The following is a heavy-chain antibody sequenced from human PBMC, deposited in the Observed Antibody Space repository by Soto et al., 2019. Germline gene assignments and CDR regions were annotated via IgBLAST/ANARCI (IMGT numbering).Heavy chain of an antibody. V-gene: IGHV3-23*01. J-gene: IGHJ4*02. Sequence: GGSLRLSCAASGFTFSSYAMSWVRQAPGKGLEWVSAISGSGGSTYYADSVKGRFTINPDTSKNQFSLQLNSVTPEDTAVYYCARDVGYSYGYWGQGTLVTVSS. CDR3: ARDVGYSYGY. CDR1: GFTFSSYA. D-gene: IGHD5-18*01. CDR2: ISGSGGST.